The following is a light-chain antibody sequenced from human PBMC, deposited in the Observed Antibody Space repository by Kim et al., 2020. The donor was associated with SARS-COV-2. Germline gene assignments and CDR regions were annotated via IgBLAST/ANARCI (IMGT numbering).Light chain of an antibody. CDR2: DAS. Sequence: EIVLTQSPATLSLSPGERATLSCGASQSVSSYLAWYQQKPGQAPRLLIYDASNRATGIPARFSGSGSGTDFTLTISSLEPEDFAVYYCQHREGFGQGTKLEI. CDR1: QSVSSY. CDR3: QHREG. J-gene: IGKJ2*03. V-gene: IGKV3-11*01.